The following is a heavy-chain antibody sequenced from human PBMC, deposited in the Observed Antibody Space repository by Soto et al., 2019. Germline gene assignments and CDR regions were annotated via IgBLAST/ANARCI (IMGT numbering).Heavy chain of an antibody. Sequence: KTSETLSLTCTVSGGSMTNFYWNWFRQPAGKGLEWIGRVYSSGNTNYNPSLKSRLSMSVDMSNSQFSLRLTSLSAADTAIYYCARGEPQWDPPRYFDLWGRGISVTVSS. V-gene: IGHV4-4*07. CDR1: GGSMTNFY. CDR2: VYSSGNT. J-gene: IGHJ2*01. CDR3: ARGEPQWDPPRYFDL. D-gene: IGHD1-26*01.